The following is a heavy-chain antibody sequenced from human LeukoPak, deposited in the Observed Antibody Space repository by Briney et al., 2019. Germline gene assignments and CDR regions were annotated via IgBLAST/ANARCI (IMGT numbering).Heavy chain of an antibody. J-gene: IGHJ6*03. CDR3: ARGGWELLPGDYYYYYYMDV. CDR1: GYTFTSYY. V-gene: IGHV1-46*01. Sequence: ASVKVSCKASGYTFTSYYMHWVRQAPGQGLEWMGIINPSGGSTSYAQKFQGRVTMTRDTSTSTVYMELSSLRSEDTAVYYCARGGWELLPGDYYYYYYMDVWGKGTTVTVSS. D-gene: IGHD1-26*01. CDR2: INPSGGST.